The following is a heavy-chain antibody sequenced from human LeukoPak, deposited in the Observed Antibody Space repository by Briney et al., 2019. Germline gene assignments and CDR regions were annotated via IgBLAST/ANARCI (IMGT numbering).Heavy chain of an antibody. Sequence: PSETLSLTCTVSGDSISSSTYYWGWIRQPPGKGLEWIGNLYYSGSTYYNPSLKSRVTISVDTSKNQFSLKLTSVTAADTAVYYCARQAISGYDPPPFDSWGQGTLVTVSS. D-gene: IGHD5-12*01. CDR3: ARQAISGYDPPPFDS. CDR1: GDSISSSTYY. CDR2: LYYSGST. J-gene: IGHJ4*02. V-gene: IGHV4-39*01.